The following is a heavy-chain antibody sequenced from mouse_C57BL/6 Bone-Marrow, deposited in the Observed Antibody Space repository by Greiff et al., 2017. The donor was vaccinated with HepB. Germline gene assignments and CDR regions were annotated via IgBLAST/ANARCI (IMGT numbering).Heavy chain of an antibody. V-gene: IGHV3-6*01. J-gene: IGHJ1*03. Sequence: DVKLQESGPGLVKPSQSLSLTCSVTGYSITSGYYWNWIRQFPGNKLEWMGYISYDGSNNYNPSLKNRISITRDTSKNQFFLKLNSVTTEDTATYYCARGPFTTVVATGYFDVWGTGTTVTVSS. D-gene: IGHD1-1*01. CDR1: GYSITSGYY. CDR3: ARGPFTTVVATGYFDV. CDR2: ISYDGSN.